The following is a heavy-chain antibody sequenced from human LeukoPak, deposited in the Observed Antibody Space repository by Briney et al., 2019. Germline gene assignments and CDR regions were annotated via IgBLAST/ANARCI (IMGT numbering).Heavy chain of an antibody. CDR1: GFTFGRHW. D-gene: IGHD3-16*01. CDR2: IKYDGSMK. CDR3: ARLLGDSTIYDL. J-gene: IGHJ5*02. Sequence: GGSLRLSCAASGFTFGRHWMSWVRQAPGKGLEWVATIKYDGSMKPYVDSVKGRFFISRDNAENLLSLQMNSLGADDTAMYYCARLLGDSTIYDLWGQGTLVTVSP. V-gene: IGHV3-7*01.